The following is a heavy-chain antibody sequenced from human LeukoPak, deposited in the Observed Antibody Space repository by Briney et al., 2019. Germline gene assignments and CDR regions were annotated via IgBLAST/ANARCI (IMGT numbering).Heavy chain of an antibody. CDR1: GFTFRSYG. Sequence: PGRSLRLSCAASGFTFRSYGMYWVRQAPGKGLEWVATIWSDGNSKYYGDSVKGRFTISRDNSKNILYLQMNNLRAEDTAVYYCAKDYRSSGWYYFDYWGQGTLVTVSS. V-gene: IGHV3-33*06. D-gene: IGHD6-19*01. J-gene: IGHJ4*02. CDR3: AKDYRSSGWYYFDY. CDR2: IWSDGNSK.